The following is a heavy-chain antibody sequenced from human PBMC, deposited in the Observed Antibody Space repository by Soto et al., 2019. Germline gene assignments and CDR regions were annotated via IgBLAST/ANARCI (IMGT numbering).Heavy chain of an antibody. J-gene: IGHJ6*02. Sequence: SETLSLTCIVSGDSISSYYWTWIRQPPGKGLEWIGSIYYSGTTTYNPSLKSRVTISVDTSKIQFSLKLTSVTAADTAVYYCARDPTTVTTASYYYFGMDVWGQGTTVTVSS. D-gene: IGHD4-17*01. CDR2: IYYSGTT. V-gene: IGHV4-59*01. CDR1: GDSISSYY. CDR3: ARDPTTVTTASYYYFGMDV.